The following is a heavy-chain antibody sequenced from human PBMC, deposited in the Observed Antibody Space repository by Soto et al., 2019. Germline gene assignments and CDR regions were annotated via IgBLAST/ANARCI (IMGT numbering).Heavy chain of an antibody. CDR3: AKEGYGPPGDTPGFDY. D-gene: IGHD4-17*01. CDR1: GFTFSSYA. J-gene: IGHJ4*02. CDR2: ISGSGGST. V-gene: IGHV3-23*01. Sequence: EVQLLESGGGLVQPGGSLRLSCAASGFTFSSYAMSWVRQAPGKGLEWVSAISGSGGSTYYADSVKGRFTISRDNSKNTLYLQMNSLRAEDTAVYYCAKEGYGPPGDTPGFDYWGQGTLVTVSS.